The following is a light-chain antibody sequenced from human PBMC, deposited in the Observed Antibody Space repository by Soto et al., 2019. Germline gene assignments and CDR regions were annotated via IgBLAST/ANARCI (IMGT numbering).Light chain of an antibody. V-gene: IGKV1-5*01. CDR2: DVS. CDR1: QSVSNW. Sequence: DIQMTQSPSTLSASVGERVTITCRASQSVSNWLAWYQQKPGKAPKLLIYDVSSLESGVPSRFSGSGSGTEFILTISSLQPDDFATYYCQQYDSYSWTFDQGTKVGMK. CDR3: QQYDSYSWT. J-gene: IGKJ1*01.